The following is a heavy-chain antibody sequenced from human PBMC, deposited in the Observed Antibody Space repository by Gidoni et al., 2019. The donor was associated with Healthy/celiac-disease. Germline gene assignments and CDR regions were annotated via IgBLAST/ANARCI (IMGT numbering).Heavy chain of an antibody. D-gene: IGHD6-13*01. Sequence: QVQLVESGGGVVQPGRSLRLSCAASGFPFSSYAMHWVRQAPGKGLEGVAVISYDGRNKYYADSVKGRFTISRDNSKNTLYLQMNSLRAEDTAVYYCASEYSSSWYYAFDIWGQGTMVTVSS. CDR1: GFPFSSYA. J-gene: IGHJ3*02. V-gene: IGHV3-30*04. CDR3: ASEYSSSWYYAFDI. CDR2: ISYDGRNK.